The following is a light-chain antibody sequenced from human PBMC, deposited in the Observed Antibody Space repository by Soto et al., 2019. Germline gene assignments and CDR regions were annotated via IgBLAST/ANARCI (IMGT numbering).Light chain of an antibody. CDR2: DAS. J-gene: IGKJ1*01. Sequence: DTPMTQSPSTLSASEGDRVTITCRASQSISSWLAWYQQNPGKAPKLLIYDASSLESGVPSRCSGSGSGTEFTLTISSLQPDDFATYYCQQYNSYSGTFGQGTKGEIK. V-gene: IGKV1-5*01. CDR3: QQYNSYSGT. CDR1: QSISSW.